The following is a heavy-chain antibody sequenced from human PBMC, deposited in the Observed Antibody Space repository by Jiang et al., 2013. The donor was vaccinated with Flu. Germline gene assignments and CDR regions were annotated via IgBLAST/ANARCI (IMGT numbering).Heavy chain of an antibody. D-gene: IGHD3-16*01. V-gene: IGHV4-39*01. CDR2: ISYTGST. CDR3: ARRRGMGLFDY. J-gene: IGHJ4*02. Sequence: LLKPSETLSLTCSVSGDSISSSRYYWAWIRQPPGKGLEWIGSISYTGSTYYSPSLKSRVILSVDTSKNQFSLNLRLVTAADTSIYYCARRRGMGLFDYWGQGSLVTVSS. CDR1: GDSISSSRYY.